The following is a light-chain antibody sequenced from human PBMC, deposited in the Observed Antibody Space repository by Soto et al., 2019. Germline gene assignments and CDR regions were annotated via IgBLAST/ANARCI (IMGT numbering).Light chain of an antibody. CDR3: QQYNNWTPIT. Sequence: MVMTQSPATLSVSPGERATLSCRASQSVSNNLAWYQQKPDQAPRLLLYYASTRATGIPARFSCSGSGTEFTLTISRQQSEDFALYYCQQYNNWTPITFGQGTRLEIK. CDR1: QSVSNN. CDR2: YAS. J-gene: IGKJ5*01. V-gene: IGKV3-15*01.